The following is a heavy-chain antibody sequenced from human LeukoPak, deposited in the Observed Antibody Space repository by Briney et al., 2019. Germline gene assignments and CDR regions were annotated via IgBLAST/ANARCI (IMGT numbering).Heavy chain of an antibody. CDR1: GFTFSSYA. Sequence: PGGSLRLSCAASGFTFSSYAMSWVRQAPGKGLEWVSGISGSGGSTYYADSVKGRFTISRDISKNTLYLQMNSLRAEDTAVYFCAKLGTAMVLAYFDYWGQGTLVTVSS. V-gene: IGHV3-23*01. CDR2: ISGSGGST. J-gene: IGHJ4*02. CDR3: AKLGTAMVLAYFDY. D-gene: IGHD5-18*01.